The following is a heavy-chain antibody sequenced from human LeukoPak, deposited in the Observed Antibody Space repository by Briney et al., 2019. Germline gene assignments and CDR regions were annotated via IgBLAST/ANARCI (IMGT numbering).Heavy chain of an antibody. CDR1: GGSTSSYY. J-gene: IGHJ4*02. Sequence: PSETLSLTCTVSGGSTSSYYWSWIRQPPGKGLEWIGYIYYNGNTNYIPSLKSRVTISVDTSKNQFSLRLSSVTAADTAVYYCARNGNWNYVDYWGQGTLVTVSS. CDR3: ARNGNWNYVDY. CDR2: IYYNGNT. V-gene: IGHV4-59*08. D-gene: IGHD1-1*01.